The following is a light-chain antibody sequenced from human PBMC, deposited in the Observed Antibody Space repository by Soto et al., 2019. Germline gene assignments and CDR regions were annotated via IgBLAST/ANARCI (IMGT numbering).Light chain of an antibody. CDR1: QDISSY. V-gene: IGKV1-12*01. J-gene: IGKJ5*01. CDR2: AAS. Sequence: DTQMTQSPSSVSASVGDRVTITCRASQDISSYLAWYQQKPGKAPKLLIYAASSLQTGVPSRFSGSGSGTDFTLTINSLQPEDFATYYCQQAASFPITFGQGTRLEIK. CDR3: QQAASFPIT.